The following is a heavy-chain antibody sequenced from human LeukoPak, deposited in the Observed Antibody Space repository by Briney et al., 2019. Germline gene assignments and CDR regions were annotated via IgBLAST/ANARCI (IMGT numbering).Heavy chain of an antibody. CDR2: ISGSGGST. Sequence: GGSLRLSCVASGFTFSSYAMSWVRQAPGRGLEWVSAISGSGGSTYYADSVKGRYTISRDNSKNTLYLQMNSLRAEDTAVYYCAKSPNSYCPLDYWGQGTLVTVSS. J-gene: IGHJ4*02. CDR3: AKSPNSYCPLDY. V-gene: IGHV3-23*01. CDR1: GFTFSSYA. D-gene: IGHD5-18*01.